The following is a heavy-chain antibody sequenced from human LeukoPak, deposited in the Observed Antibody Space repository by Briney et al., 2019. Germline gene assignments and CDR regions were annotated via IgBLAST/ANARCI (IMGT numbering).Heavy chain of an antibody. V-gene: IGHV1-46*01. CDR3: ARESKVVPAAGYFDY. J-gene: IGHJ4*02. D-gene: IGHD2-2*01. CDR1: GYTFTSYY. CDR2: INPSGGST. Sequence: ASVKVPCKASGYTFTSYYMHWVRQAPGQGLEWMGIINPSGGSTNYAQKFQGRVTMTRDTSTSTVYMELSSLRSEDTAVYYCARESKVVPAAGYFDYWGQGTLVTVSS.